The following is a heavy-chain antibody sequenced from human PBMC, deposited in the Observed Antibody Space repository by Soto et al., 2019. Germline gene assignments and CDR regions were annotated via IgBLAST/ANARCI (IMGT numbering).Heavy chain of an antibody. CDR2: ISAYNGNT. D-gene: IGHD4-17*01. Sequence: ASVKVSCKASGYTFTSYGISWVRQAPGQGLEWMGWISAYNGNTNYAQKLQGRVTMTTDTSTSTAYMELRSLRSDDTAVYYCARDPTTVVTRGALYFDYWGQGTLVTVSS. J-gene: IGHJ4*02. CDR1: GYTFTSYG. V-gene: IGHV1-18*01. CDR3: ARDPTTVVTRGALYFDY.